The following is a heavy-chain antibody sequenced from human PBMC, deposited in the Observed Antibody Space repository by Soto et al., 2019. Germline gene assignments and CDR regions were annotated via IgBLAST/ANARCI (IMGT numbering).Heavy chain of an antibody. J-gene: IGHJ3*02. CDR2: ISKAGIHN. V-gene: IGHV3-30*04. CDR1: GFIFSSST. CDR3: ARRTGDPGAFDI. D-gene: IGHD7-27*01. Sequence: QVQLVESGGGVVQPGRSLRLSCEASGFIFSSSTMDWVRQAPGKGLEWVALISKAGIHNYHADSLKGRFTISRDNSRNTLYRQMNSLKPEDTAMYYCARRTGDPGAFDIWGQGKKGAVSS.